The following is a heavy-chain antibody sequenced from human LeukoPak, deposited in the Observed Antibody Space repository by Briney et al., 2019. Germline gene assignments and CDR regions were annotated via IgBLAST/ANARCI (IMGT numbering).Heavy chain of an antibody. V-gene: IGHV1-2*06. CDR1: GYTFSGYY. CDR3: ARDYCSSTSCLFDY. D-gene: IGHD2-2*01. Sequence: ASVKVSCKASGYTFSGYYMHWVRQAPGQGLEWMGRINPNSGDTNYAQKFQGRVTMTRDTSISTAYMELSRLRSDDTAVYYCARDYCSSTSCLFDYWGQGTLVTVSS. J-gene: IGHJ4*02. CDR2: INPNSGDT.